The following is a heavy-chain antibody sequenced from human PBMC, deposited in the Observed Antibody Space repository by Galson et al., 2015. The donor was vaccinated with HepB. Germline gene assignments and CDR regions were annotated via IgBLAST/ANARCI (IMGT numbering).Heavy chain of an antibody. CDR3: AKVTRRDGFWAFDI. CDR2: ISYDGSNK. Sequence: SLRLSCAASGFTFSSYGMHWVRQAPGKGLEWVAVISYDGSNKYYADSVKGRFTISRDNSKNTLYLQMNSLRAEDTAVYYCAKVTRRDGFWAFDIWGQGTMVTVSS. J-gene: IGHJ3*02. V-gene: IGHV3-30*18. CDR1: GFTFSSYG. D-gene: IGHD5-24*01.